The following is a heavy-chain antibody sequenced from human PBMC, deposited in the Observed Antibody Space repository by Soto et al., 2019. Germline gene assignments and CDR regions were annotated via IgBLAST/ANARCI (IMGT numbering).Heavy chain of an antibody. CDR1: GYTFTSYG. CDR2: ISAYNGNT. V-gene: IGHV1-18*01. CDR3: ARGEYDFWSGYSAEGYYGMDV. D-gene: IGHD3-3*01. Sequence: QVQLVQSGAEVKKPGASVKVSCKASGYTFTSYGISWVRQAPGQGLEWMGWISAYNGNTNYAQKLQGRVTMTTDTSTSTAYMELRSLRSDDTAVYYWARGEYDFWSGYSAEGYYGMDVWGQGTTVTVSS. J-gene: IGHJ6*02.